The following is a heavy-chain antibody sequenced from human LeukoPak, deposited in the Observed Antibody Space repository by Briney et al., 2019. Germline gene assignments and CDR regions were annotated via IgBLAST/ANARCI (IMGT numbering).Heavy chain of an antibody. J-gene: IGHJ4*02. D-gene: IGHD6-25*01. CDR3: ASGLELDY. Sequence: GGSLRLSCAASGFTFSSYWMSWVRQAPGKGLEWVSTISGIGASTYYADSVKGRFTISRDNSKNTLYLQMNSLRAEDTAVYYCASGLELDYWGQGTLVTVSS. CDR2: ISGIGAST. CDR1: GFTFSSYW. V-gene: IGHV3-23*01.